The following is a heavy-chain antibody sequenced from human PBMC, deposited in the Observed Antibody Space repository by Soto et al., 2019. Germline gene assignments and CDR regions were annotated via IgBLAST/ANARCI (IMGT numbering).Heavy chain of an antibody. CDR2: IYTSGST. D-gene: IGHD3-22*01. CDR3: AREGLSYDSSGYYSGFGY. V-gene: IGHV4-4*07. J-gene: IGHJ4*02. Sequence: LSLTCTVSGGSISSYYWSWIRQPAGKGLEWIGRIYTSGSTNYNPSLKSRVTMSVDTSKNQISRTLSSVTAADTAVYYCAREGLSYDSSGYYSGFGYWGQGTLVTVSS. CDR1: GGSISSYY.